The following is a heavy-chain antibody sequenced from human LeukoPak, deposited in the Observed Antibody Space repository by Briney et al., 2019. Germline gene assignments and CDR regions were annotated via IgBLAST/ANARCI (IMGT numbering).Heavy chain of an antibody. CDR2: INPNSGGT. CDR1: GYTITGYY. J-gene: IGHJ3*02. Sequence: ASVKVSCKASGYTITGYYMHWVRQAPGQGLEWMGWINPNSGGTNYAQKFQGWVSMTRDTSISTAYMELSRLRSDDTAVYYCARGGPTEKAFDIWGQGTMVTVSS. V-gene: IGHV1-2*04. CDR3: ARGGPTEKAFDI. D-gene: IGHD4-17*01.